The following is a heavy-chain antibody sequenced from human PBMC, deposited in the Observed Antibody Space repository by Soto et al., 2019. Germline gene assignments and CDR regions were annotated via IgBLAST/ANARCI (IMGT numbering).Heavy chain of an antibody. CDR2: ISYDGSNK. J-gene: IGHJ4*02. Sequence: GGSLRLSCAASGFTFSSYGMHWVRQAPGKGLEWVAVISYDGSNKYYADSVKGRFTISRDNSKNTLYLQMNSLRAEDTAVYYCAKGGSYFDYWGQGTLVTVSS. V-gene: IGHV3-30*18. CDR3: AKGGSYFDY. CDR1: GFTFSSYG.